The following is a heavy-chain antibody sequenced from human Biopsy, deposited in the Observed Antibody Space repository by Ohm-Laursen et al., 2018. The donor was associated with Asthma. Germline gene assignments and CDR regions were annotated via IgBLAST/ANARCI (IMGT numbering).Heavy chain of an antibody. D-gene: IGHD3-22*01. J-gene: IGHJ5*02. CDR3: ARANNYYDNSGYWFSGWFDP. CDR2: ISSSSNYI. Sequence: SLRLSCTASGFTFDNDTMNWVRQAPGKGLEWVSSISSSSNYIYYADSVKGLFTISRDNTKNSLYLQMNSLRAEDTAVYYCARANNYYDNSGYWFSGWFDPWGQGTLVTVSS. V-gene: IGHV3-21*01. CDR1: GFTFDNDT.